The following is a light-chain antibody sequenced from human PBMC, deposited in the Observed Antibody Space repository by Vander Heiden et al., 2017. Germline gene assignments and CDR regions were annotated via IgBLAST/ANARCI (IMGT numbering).Light chain of an antibody. Sequence: DIAMITSPHSLPGSLGERATINCKSGQSVLSSSSNKSQLAWYQQKPGQPPRLLIYWASTRESGVPDRFSGCVSGTDFTLTISSLQAEDVAVYYCQQYISIPCTFGHGTKVDIK. J-gene: IGKJ3*01. V-gene: IGKV4-1*01. CDR3: QQYISIPCT. CDR2: WAS. CDR1: QSVLSSSSNKSQ.